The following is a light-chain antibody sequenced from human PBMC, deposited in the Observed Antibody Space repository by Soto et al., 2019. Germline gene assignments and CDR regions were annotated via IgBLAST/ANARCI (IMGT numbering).Light chain of an antibody. CDR2: GAS. J-gene: IGKJ1*01. CDR1: QSISNW. V-gene: IGKV1-5*01. CDR3: QQYNDYPWT. Sequence: DIQITQFPSTLWESVGDSVTITCRASQSISNWLAWYQQKPGKAPKLLIYGASSLESGVPSRFSGSGSGTEFILTISSLQPDDFATYYCQQYNDYPWTFGQGTKVDI.